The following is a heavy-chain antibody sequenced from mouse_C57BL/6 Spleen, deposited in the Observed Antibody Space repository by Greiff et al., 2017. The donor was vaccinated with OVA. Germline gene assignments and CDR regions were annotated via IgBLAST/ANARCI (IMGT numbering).Heavy chain of an antibody. V-gene: IGHV6-6*01. CDR3: TRLTGTWAMDY. CDR1: GFTFSDAW. Sequence: EVQLVESGGGLVQPGGSMKLSCAASGFTFSDAWMDWVRQSPEKGLEWVAEIRNKANNHATYYAESVKGRFTISRGDTESSVYLQMNILRTEDTGIYYCTRLTGTWAMDYWGQGTSVTVSS. CDR2: IRNKANNHAT. J-gene: IGHJ4*01. D-gene: IGHD4-1*01.